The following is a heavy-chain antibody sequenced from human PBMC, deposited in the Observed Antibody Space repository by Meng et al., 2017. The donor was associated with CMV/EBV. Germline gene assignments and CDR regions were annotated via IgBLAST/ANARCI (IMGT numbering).Heavy chain of an antibody. CDR2: ISYDGSNK. Sequence: VQVGEFGGGVDQLGSSLRHSCAAYGFTFSSYAMHWVRQAPGKGLGWVAVISYDGSNKYYADSVKGRFTISRDNSKNTLYLQMNSLRAEDTAVYYCAPGWFDPWGQGTLVTVSS. CDR3: APGWFDP. V-gene: IGHV3-30-3*01. CDR1: GFTFSSYA. J-gene: IGHJ5*02.